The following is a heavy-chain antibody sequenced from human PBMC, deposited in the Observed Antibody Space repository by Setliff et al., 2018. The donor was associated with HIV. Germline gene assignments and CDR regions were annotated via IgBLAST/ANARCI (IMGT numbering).Heavy chain of an antibody. J-gene: IGHJ6*03. Sequence: ASVKVSCKASGYIFMNNDISWVRQAPGQGLEWVGWVNPNRGNTGFAQKFLGRLTITRDTSKSTVYMELSSLRSEDTGVYYCARIVAPGSHGPDYYMDVWG. CDR3: ARIVAPGSHGPDYYMDV. CDR1: GYIFMNND. CDR2: VNPNRGNT. V-gene: IGHV1-8*03. D-gene: IGHD2-21*01.